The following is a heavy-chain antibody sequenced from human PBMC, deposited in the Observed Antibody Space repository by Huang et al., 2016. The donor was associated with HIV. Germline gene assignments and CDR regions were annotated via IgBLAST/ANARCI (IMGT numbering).Heavy chain of an antibody. J-gene: IGHJ4*02. CDR1: GFTFRSYG. Sequence: QVQLVESGGGVVQPGRSLRLSCAASGFTFRSYGVHWVRRAAGEGLEWMELISYDGRKKFYLDAEKSGFTITKDNSNNTLYLKLSSLRAEDAAVYFCAKVLRDYDRSGLESWGQGSLVTVSS. CDR2: ISYDGRKK. V-gene: IGHV3-30*18. D-gene: IGHD3-22*01. CDR3: AKVLRDYDRSGLES.